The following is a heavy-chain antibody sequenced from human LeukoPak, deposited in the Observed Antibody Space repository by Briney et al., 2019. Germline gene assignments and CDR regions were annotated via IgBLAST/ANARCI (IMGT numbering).Heavy chain of an antibody. Sequence: PGGSLSLSCTASGFTFSSHNMNWVRQAPARGLGWMSYITTCSSTIKYADPVKGRFTISRDNTKNSLYLQMNSPRAEDTAVYYCARDRGAVGGLLSYHFYYMDIWGKGTPVTVS. CDR2: ITTCSSTI. V-gene: IGHV3-48*01. CDR1: GFTFSSHN. J-gene: IGHJ6*03. D-gene: IGHD3-16*01. CDR3: ARDRGAVGGLLSYHFYYMDI.